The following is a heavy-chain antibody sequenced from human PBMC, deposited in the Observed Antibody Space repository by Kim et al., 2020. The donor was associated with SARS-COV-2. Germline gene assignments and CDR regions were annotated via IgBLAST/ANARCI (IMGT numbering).Heavy chain of an antibody. CDR2: INTNTGNP. D-gene: IGHD3-16*02. CDR3: ARDRPYDYVWGSYRDDAFDI. V-gene: IGHV7-4-1*02. Sequence: ASVKVSCKASGYTFTSYAMNWVRQAPGQGLEWMGWINTNTGNPTYAQGFTGRFVFSLDTSVSTAYLQISSLKTEDTAVYYCARDRPYDYVWGSYRDDAFDIWGQGTMVTVSS. CDR1: GYTFTSYA. J-gene: IGHJ3*02.